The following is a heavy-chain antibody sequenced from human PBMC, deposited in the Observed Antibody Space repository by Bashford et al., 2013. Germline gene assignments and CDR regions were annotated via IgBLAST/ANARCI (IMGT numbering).Heavy chain of an antibody. CDR3: ARVFGYCSAGSCYFAY. CDR2: IHPVSGGT. J-gene: IGHJ4*02. Sequence: ASVKVSCKASGYTFTGYYMHWVRQTPGQGLECMGRIHPVSGGTNSAQKFQGRVTMTRDTSLSTAYMELSSLRSDDTAVYYCARVFGYCSAGSCYFAYWGQGTLVTVSS. CDR1: GYTFTGYY. V-gene: IGHV1-2*02. D-gene: IGHD2-15*01.